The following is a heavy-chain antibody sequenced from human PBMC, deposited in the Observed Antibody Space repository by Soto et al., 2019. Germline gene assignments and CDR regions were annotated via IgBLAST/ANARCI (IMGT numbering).Heavy chain of an antibody. D-gene: IGHD2-21*02. CDR3: ARSDCYGICRGKWLDP. CDR1: GGSISSDDW. Sequence: SETLSLTCAVSGGSISSDDWWTWVRQTPGEGLEWIGEIYHSGTTNYNPSLMSRVTIAVDKAKSQFSLRLDSVTAADTAVYYCARSDCYGICRGKWLDPWGQGILVTVSS. CDR2: IYHSGTT. J-gene: IGHJ5*02. V-gene: IGHV4-4*02.